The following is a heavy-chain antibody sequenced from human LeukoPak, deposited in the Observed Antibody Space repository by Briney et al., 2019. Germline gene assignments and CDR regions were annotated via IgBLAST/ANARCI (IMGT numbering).Heavy chain of an antibody. D-gene: IGHD6-19*01. CDR2: INPNSGGT. Sequence: ASVKVSCKASGYTFTSYYMHWVRQAPGQGLEWMGWINPNSGGTNYAQKFQGRVTMTRDTSISTAYMELSRLRSDDTAVYYCARDLQIYSSGWYFDYWGQGTLVTVSS. CDR3: ARDLQIYSSGWYFDY. V-gene: IGHV1-2*02. J-gene: IGHJ4*02. CDR1: GYTFTSYY.